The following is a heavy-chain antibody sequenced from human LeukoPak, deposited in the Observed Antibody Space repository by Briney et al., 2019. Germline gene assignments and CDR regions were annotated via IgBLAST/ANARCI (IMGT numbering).Heavy chain of an antibody. V-gene: IGHV4-4*09. CDR3: ARRSALAVIDY. CDR2: IYTSGST. J-gene: IGHJ4*02. Sequence: PSETLSLTCTVSGGSISSYYWSWIRQPPGKGLEWIGYIYTSGSTNYNPSLKSRVTISADTSKNQFSLKLSSVTAADTAVYYCARRSALAVIDYWGQGTLVTVSS. CDR1: GGSISSYY. D-gene: IGHD3-22*01.